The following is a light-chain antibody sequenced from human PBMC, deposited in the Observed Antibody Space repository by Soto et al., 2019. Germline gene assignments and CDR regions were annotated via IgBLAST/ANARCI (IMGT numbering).Light chain of an antibody. Sequence: IVLTQSPGTLSLSPGERATLSCRASQSVSSTYLAWYQQKPGQAPRLLIYGASSRATGIPDRFSGGGSGTDFTLTISRVEPEDFAVYYCPQCGSSPWTFGQGTKVEIK. CDR1: QSVSSTY. V-gene: IGKV3-20*01. CDR2: GAS. J-gene: IGKJ1*01. CDR3: PQCGSSPWT.